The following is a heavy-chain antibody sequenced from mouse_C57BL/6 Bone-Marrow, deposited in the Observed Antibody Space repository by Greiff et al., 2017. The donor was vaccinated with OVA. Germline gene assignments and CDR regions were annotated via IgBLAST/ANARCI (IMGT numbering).Heavy chain of an antibody. CDR1: GFTFSSYG. CDR2: ISSGGSYT. CDR3: ARHKPPITTVPAWFAY. Sequence: VQLKQSGGDLVKPGGSLKLSCAASGFTFSSYGMSWVRQTPDKRLEWVATISSGGSYTYYPDSVKGRFTISSDNAKNTLYLQMSSLESEDTAMYYCARHKPPITTVPAWFAYWGQGTLVTVSA. J-gene: IGHJ3*01. D-gene: IGHD1-1*01. V-gene: IGHV5-6*01.